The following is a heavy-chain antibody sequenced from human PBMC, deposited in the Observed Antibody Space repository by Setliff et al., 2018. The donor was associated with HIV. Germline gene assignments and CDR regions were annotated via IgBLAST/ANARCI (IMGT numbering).Heavy chain of an antibody. CDR3: ARVDSSTPRAVDV. CDR1: GGSISNTNYY. V-gene: IGHV4-39*01. Sequence: SETLSLTCTVSGGSISNTNYYWGWIRQPPGKGLEWIGNIFHNGNTYYNATLESRVAISVDTSKRQFSLRMNSMTAADTAVYYCARVDSSTPRAVDVWGQGTMVTVSS. J-gene: IGHJ3*01. CDR2: IFHNGNT. D-gene: IGHD5-12*01.